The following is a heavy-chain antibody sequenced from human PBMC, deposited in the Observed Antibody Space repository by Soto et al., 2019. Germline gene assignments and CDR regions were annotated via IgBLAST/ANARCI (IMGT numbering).Heavy chain of an antibody. D-gene: IGHD6-13*01. J-gene: IGHJ5*02. CDR1: GFTFSSYE. V-gene: IGHV3-48*03. Sequence: EVQLVESGGGLVQPGGSLRLSCAASGFTFSSYEMNWVRQAPGKGLEWVSYISSSGSTIYYADSVKGRFTISRDNAKNSLYLQMNSLRAEDTAVYYCASDPSRGQQLCGWFDPWGQGTLVTVSS. CDR2: ISSSGSTI. CDR3: ASDPSRGQQLCGWFDP.